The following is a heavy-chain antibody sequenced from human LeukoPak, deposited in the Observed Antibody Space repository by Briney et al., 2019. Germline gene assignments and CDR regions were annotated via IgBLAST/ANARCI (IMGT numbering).Heavy chain of an antibody. CDR1: GYTFTSYG. J-gene: IGHJ3*02. Sequence: ASVKVSCKASGYTFTSYGIGWVRQAPGQGLEWMGWISAYNGNTNYAQKLQGRVTMTTDTSTSTAYMELRSLRSDDTAVYYCARDGISSGWYYDAFDIWGQGTMVTVSS. V-gene: IGHV1-18*01. CDR2: ISAYNGNT. D-gene: IGHD6-19*01. CDR3: ARDGISSGWYYDAFDI.